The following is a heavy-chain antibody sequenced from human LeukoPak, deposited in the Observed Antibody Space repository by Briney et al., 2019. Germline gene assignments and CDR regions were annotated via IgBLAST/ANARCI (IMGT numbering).Heavy chain of an antibody. CDR3: ASHGGSRPRNNWFDP. Sequence: AASVKVSCKASGGTFSSYAISWVRQAPGQGLEWMGGIIPIFGTANYAQKFQGRVTITADESTSTAYMELSSLRSEDTAVYYCASHGGSRPRNNWFDPWGQETLVTVSS. J-gene: IGHJ5*02. CDR2: IIPIFGTA. CDR1: GGTFSSYA. V-gene: IGHV1-69*01. D-gene: IGHD2-15*01.